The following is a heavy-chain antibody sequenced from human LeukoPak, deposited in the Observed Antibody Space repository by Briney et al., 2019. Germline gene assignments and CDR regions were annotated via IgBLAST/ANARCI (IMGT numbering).Heavy chain of an antibody. CDR3: ARALTGGYCSSTSCYRGGFDY. D-gene: IGHD2-2*01. CDR1: GGTFSSYA. CDR2: IIPIFGTA. J-gene: IGHJ4*02. Sequence: ASVKVSCKASGGTFSSYAISWVLQAPGQGLEWMGGIIPIFGTANYAQKFQGRVTITADESTSTAYMELSSLRSEDTAVYYCARALTGGYCSSTSCYRGGFDYWGQGTLVTVSS. V-gene: IGHV1-69*13.